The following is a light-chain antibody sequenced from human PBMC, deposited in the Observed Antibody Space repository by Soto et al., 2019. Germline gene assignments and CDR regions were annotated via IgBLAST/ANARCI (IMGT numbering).Light chain of an antibody. CDR2: DDS. Sequence: SYELTQPPSVSVAPGQTARVPCGGNNIGSKTVHWYQQKPGQAPVLVVYDDSDRPSGVPERFSGSKSGNTATLTISRVEAGDEADYYCQVWDSSSDHVVFGGGTKVTVL. CDR3: QVWDSSSDHVV. CDR1: NIGSKT. V-gene: IGLV3-21*02. J-gene: IGLJ2*01.